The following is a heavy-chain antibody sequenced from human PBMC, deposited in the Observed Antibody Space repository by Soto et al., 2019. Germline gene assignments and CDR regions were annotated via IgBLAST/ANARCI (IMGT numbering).Heavy chain of an antibody. Sequence: GESLKISCKGSGYSVTSYWISWVRQMPGKGLEWMGRIDPSDSYTNYSPSFQGHVTISADKSISTAYLQWSSLKASDTAMYYCASSIAAARGSDYWGQGTLVTVSS. V-gene: IGHV5-10-1*01. J-gene: IGHJ4*02. CDR1: GYSVTSYW. CDR3: ASSIAAARGSDY. CDR2: IDPSDSYT. D-gene: IGHD6-13*01.